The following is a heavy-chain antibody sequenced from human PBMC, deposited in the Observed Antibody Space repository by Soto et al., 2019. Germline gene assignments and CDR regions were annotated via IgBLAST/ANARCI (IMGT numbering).Heavy chain of an antibody. CDR3: AAELVAAGTRIESYGGMDV. CDR1: GYTLTELS. D-gene: IGHD6-13*01. V-gene: IGHV1-24*01. Sequence: ASVKVSCKVSGYTLTELSMHWVRQAPGKGLEWMGGFDPEDGETIYAQKFQGRVTMTEDTSTDTAYMELSSLRSDDTAVYYCAAELVAAGTRIESYGGMDVLGQGTTGTVSS. CDR2: FDPEDGET. J-gene: IGHJ6*02.